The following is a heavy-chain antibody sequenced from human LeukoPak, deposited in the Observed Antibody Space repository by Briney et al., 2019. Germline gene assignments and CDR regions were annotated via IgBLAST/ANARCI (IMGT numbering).Heavy chain of an antibody. CDR2: IYHSGNT. V-gene: IGHV4-38-2*02. D-gene: IGHD6-13*01. CDR1: GGSVSSDYY. CDR3: ARDSRYSSSWTDFDY. J-gene: IGHJ4*02. Sequence: PSETLSLTCSVSGGSVSSDYYWGWIRQPPGKGLEWIGTIYHSGNTYYNPSLKSRVTMSVDTSKNQFSLKLTSVTAADTAVYYCARDSRYSSSWTDFDYWGQGTLVTVSS.